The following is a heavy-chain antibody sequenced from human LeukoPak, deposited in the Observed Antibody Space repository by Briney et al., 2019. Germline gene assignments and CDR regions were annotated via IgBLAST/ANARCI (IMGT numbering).Heavy chain of an antibody. V-gene: IGHV4-34*01. D-gene: IGHD3-3*01. CDR2: INHSGST. Sequence: SETLSLTCAVYGGSFSGYYWSWIRQPPGKGLEWIGEINHSGSTNYNPSLKSRVTISVDTSKNQFSLKLSSVTAADTAVYYCARVSLEWLLGYYYMDVWGKGTTVTVSS. J-gene: IGHJ6*03. CDR3: ARVSLEWLLGYYYMDV. CDR1: GGSFSGYY.